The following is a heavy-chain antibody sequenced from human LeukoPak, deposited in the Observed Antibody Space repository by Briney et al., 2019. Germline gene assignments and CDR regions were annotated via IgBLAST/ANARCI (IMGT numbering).Heavy chain of an antibody. J-gene: IGHJ4*02. CDR2: ISSSSSYI. CDR3: ARGGAGPRPRPWYLDY. D-gene: IGHD6-19*01. V-gene: IGHV3-21*01. CDR1: GFTFSSYS. Sequence: GGSLRLSCAASGFTFSSYSMNWVRQAPGKGLEWVSSISSSSSYIYYADSVKGRFTISRDNAKNSLYLQMNSLRAEDTAVYYCARGGAGPRPRPWYLDYWGQGTLVTVSS.